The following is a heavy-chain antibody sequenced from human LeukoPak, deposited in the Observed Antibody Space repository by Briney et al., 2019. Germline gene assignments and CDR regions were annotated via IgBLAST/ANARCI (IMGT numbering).Heavy chain of an antibody. CDR2: IYYSGST. V-gene: IGHV4-59*01. CDR3: AREGRNTMVRGVISDAFDI. J-gene: IGHJ3*02. D-gene: IGHD3-10*01. Sequence: SETLSLTCTVSGGSLSSYYWSWIRQPPGKGLEWIGYIYYSGSTNYNPSLKSRVTISVDTPKNQFSLKLSSVTAADTAVYYCAREGRNTMVRGVISDAFDIWGQGTMVTVSS. CDR1: GGSLSSYY.